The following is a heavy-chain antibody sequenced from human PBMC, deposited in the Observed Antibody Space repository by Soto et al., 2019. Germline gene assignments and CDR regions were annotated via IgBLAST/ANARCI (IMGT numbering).Heavy chain of an antibody. Sequence: GSLRLSCAASGFTFSSYAMHWVRQAPGKGLEWVAVISYDGSNKYYADSVKGRFTISRDNSKNTLYLQMNSLRAEDTAVYYCARDVEIAAAPGGFWGYYYGMDVWGQGTTVTVSS. D-gene: IGHD6-13*01. J-gene: IGHJ6*02. CDR3: ARDVEIAAAPGGFWGYYYGMDV. CDR1: GFTFSSYA. V-gene: IGHV3-30-3*01. CDR2: ISYDGSNK.